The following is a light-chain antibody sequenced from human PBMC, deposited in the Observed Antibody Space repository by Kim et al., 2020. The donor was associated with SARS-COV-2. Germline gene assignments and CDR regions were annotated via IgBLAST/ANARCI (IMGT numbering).Light chain of an antibody. Sequence: ELVLTQSPATLSLSPGERATLSCRASQSFSSNYLAWYQQRPGQAPRLLIYGASNRATGIPDRFSGSGSGTDFSLTISRLEPEDFAAYFCQQFHILPWTFGRGTKVDIK. V-gene: IGKV3-20*01. CDR1: QSFSSNY. CDR2: GAS. CDR3: QQFHILPWT. J-gene: IGKJ1*01.